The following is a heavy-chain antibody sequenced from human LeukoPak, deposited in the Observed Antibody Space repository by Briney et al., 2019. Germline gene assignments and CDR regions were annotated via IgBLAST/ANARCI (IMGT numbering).Heavy chain of an antibody. V-gene: IGHV3-48*03. CDR3: ARDKGDYSFDY. Sequence: PGGSLRLSCAASGFTFSSYEMNWVRQAPGKGLEWVSYISSRGGTIYYADSVKGRFTISGDNAKNSLYLQVNSLRAEDTAVYYCARDKGDYSFDYWGQGTLVTVSS. CDR2: ISSRGGTI. D-gene: IGHD2-21*02. J-gene: IGHJ4*02. CDR1: GFTFSSYE.